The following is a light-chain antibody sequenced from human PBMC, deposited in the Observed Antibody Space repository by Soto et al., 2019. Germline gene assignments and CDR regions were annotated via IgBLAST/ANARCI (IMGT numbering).Light chain of an antibody. CDR3: QQYDNWPPLT. V-gene: IGKV3-15*01. J-gene: IGKJ4*01. CDR1: QSISSN. Sequence: EIVMTQSPATLSVSPGERATVSCRASQSISSNLAWYQQKPGQAPRLLISGASTRATGIPARFSGSGSGTEFTLTISSLQSEDFAVYYCQQYDNWPPLTFGGGTKVEIK. CDR2: GAS.